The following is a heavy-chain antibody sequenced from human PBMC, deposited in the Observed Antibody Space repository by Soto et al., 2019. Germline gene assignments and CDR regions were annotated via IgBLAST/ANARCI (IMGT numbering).Heavy chain of an antibody. CDR1: GGSISSGGYY. CDR3: ARDLVVVVAATPLVGDYYYGMDV. V-gene: IGHV4-31*03. J-gene: IGHJ6*02. Sequence: PSETLSLTCTVSGGSISSGGYYWSWIRQHPGKGLEWIGYIYYSGSTYYNPSLKSRVTISVDTSKNQFSLKLSSVTAADTAVYYCARDLVVVVAATPLVGDYYYGMDVWGQGTTVTVSS. CDR2: IYYSGST. D-gene: IGHD2-15*01.